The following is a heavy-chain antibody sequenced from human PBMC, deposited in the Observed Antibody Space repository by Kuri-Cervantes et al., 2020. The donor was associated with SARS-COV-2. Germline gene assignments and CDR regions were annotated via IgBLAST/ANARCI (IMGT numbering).Heavy chain of an antibody. CDR1: GFTFDDYA. D-gene: IGHD1-1*01. CDR2: ISWNGGSI. V-gene: IGHV3-9*01. J-gene: IGHJ4*02. Sequence: GGSLRLSCAASGFTFDDYAMHWVRQAPGKGLEWVSGISWNGGSIGYADSVKGRFTISRDNAKNSLYLQMNSLKTEDTAVYYCTTLIDYWGQGALVTVSS. CDR3: TTLIDY.